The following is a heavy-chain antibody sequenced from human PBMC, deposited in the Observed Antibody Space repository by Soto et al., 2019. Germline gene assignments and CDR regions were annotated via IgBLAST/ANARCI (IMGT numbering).Heavy chain of an antibody. J-gene: IGHJ4*02. V-gene: IGHV1-69*01. CDR2: IIRIFGTA. Sequence: QVQLVQSGAEVKKPGSSVKVSCKASGGTFSSYSINWVRQAPGQELEWMGEIIRIFGTANYAQKFQGRVTITADESTSTAYMELSSLRSEDTAVYYCARDGGRHCGGIDYWGQGTLVTVSS. CDR3: ARDGGRHCGGIDY. CDR1: GGTFSSYS. D-gene: IGHD1-26*01.